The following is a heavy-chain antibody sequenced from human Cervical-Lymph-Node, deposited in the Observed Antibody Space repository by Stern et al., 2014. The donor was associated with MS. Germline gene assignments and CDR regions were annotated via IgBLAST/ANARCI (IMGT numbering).Heavy chain of an antibody. CDR1: GFVFRRYA. V-gene: IGHV3-30*04. CDR2: IAYDGRAK. CDR3: AKGGSGSYLD. Sequence: VQLVESGGGVVQPGRSLRLSCAASGFVFRRYALHWVRQAPGKGLDWLALIAYDGRAKYYTDSVKGRFTVSRDNSNNTVDLEMNSLRLEDTAVYYCAKGGSGSYLDWGQGSLVTVSS. D-gene: IGHD1-26*01. J-gene: IGHJ4*02.